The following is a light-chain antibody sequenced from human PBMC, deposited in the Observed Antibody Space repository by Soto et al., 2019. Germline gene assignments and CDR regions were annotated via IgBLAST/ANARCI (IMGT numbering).Light chain of an antibody. V-gene: IGLV2-14*01. CDR2: EVT. CDR1: RDDIGAYDY. J-gene: IGLJ2*01. CDR3: NSYTNSSDVV. Sequence: LPQPASVSGSPGQAITISGAGTRDDIGAYDYVSWYQQHPGNAPKLLVYEVTNRPSGVSDRFSGSKSGNTASLTISGLQAEEEADYYCNSYTNSSDVVFGGGTKVTVL.